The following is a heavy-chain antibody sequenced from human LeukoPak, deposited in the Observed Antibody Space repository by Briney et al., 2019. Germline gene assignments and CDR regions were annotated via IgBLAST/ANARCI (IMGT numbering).Heavy chain of an antibody. CDR3: ARPSKREGSTWYPYFDY. CDR2: IYYSGST. Sequence: PGGSLRLSCAASGFTFSDYYMSWIRQPPGKGLEWIRSIYYSGSTYYNPSLKSRVTISVDTSKNQFSLTLSSVTAADTAVYYCARPSKREGSTWYPYFDYWGQGTLVTVSS. J-gene: IGHJ4*02. CDR1: GFTFSDYY. V-gene: IGHV4-39*01. D-gene: IGHD6-13*01.